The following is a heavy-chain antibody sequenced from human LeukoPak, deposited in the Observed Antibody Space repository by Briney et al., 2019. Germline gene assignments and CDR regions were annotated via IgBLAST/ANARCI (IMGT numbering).Heavy chain of an antibody. CDR1: GFTFSSYG. Sequence: GGSLRLSCAASGFTFSSYGMHWVRQAPGKGLEWVSSISSSSYIYYADSVKGRFTISRDNAKNSLYLQMNSLRAEDTAVYYCAREDRGRIVVVTAIPNYFDYWGQGTLVTVSS. D-gene: IGHD2-21*02. J-gene: IGHJ4*02. CDR2: ISSSSYI. CDR3: AREDRGRIVVVTAIPNYFDY. V-gene: IGHV3-21*01.